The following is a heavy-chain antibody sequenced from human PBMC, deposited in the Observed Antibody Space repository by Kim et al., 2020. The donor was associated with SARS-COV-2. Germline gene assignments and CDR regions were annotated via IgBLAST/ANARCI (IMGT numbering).Heavy chain of an antibody. CDR3: ARQNTIFGVVGWFDP. CDR1: GYSFTSYW. V-gene: IGHV5-51*01. J-gene: IGHJ5*02. Sequence: GESLKISCKGSGYSFTSYWIGWVRQMPGKGLEWMGIIYPGDSDTRYSPSFQGQVTISADKSISTAYLQWSSLKASDTAMYYCARQNTIFGVVGWFDPWGQGTLVTVSS. D-gene: IGHD3-3*01. CDR2: IYPGDSDT.